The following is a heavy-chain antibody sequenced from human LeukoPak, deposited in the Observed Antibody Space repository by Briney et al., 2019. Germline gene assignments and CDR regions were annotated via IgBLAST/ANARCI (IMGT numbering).Heavy chain of an antibody. CDR2: ISGDGNSA. D-gene: IGHD6-19*01. V-gene: IGHV3-23*01. CDR3: AKDPVAVAGRFFDY. CDR1: GFTFRSFA. J-gene: IGHJ4*02. Sequence: GGSLRLSCAASGFTFRSFAMNWVRQAPGKGLEWVSGISGDGNSAYYADSVKDRFTISRDNSKNTLYLQMNSLRAEDTAVYYCAKDPVAVAGRFFDYWGQGTLVTVSS.